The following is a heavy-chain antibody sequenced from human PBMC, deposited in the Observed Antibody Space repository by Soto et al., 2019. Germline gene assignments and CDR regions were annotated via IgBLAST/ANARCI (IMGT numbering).Heavy chain of an antibody. V-gene: IGHV1-3*01. D-gene: IGHD4-17*01. CDR1: GYTFTSYA. J-gene: IGHJ3*02. CDR3: ARVWTYGDSDAFDI. Sequence: ASVKVSCKASGYTFTSYAMHWVRQAPGQRLEWMGWINAGNGNTKYSQKFQGRVTITRDTSTSTAYMELRSLRSDDTAVYYCARVWTYGDSDAFDIWGQGTMVTVSS. CDR2: INAGNGNT.